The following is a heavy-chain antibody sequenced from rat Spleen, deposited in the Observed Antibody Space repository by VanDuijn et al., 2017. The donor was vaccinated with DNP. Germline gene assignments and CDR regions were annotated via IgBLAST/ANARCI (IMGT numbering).Heavy chain of an antibody. D-gene: IGHD1-4*01. Sequence: EVQLVESGGGLVQPGRSLKLSCAASGFTFSNYDMAWVRQAPTKGLEWVASISTSGGSTYYRESVKGRFTVSRDNAKSTLYLQMDSLRSEDTATYYCARQPGYNYYFDYWGQGVMVTVSS. CDR3: ARQPGYNYYFDY. CDR1: GFTFSNYD. CDR2: ISTSGGST. J-gene: IGHJ2*01. V-gene: IGHV5-25*01.